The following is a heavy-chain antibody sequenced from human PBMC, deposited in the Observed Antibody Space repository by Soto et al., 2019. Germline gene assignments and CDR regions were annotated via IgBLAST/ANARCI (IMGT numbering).Heavy chain of an antibody. CDR1: GFTFSTHS. CDR2: ITSSDVT. Sequence: EVQLVDSGGGLVQPGGSLRLSCAASGFTFSTHSMNWVRQAPGKGLEWISYITSSDVTMYADSVKGRFTISRDNAKNSXYLQMNSLRGEDTAVYFCVGEVGFQLIYWGQGTLVTVSS. D-gene: IGHD2-2*01. CDR3: VGEVGFQLIY. V-gene: IGHV3-48*01. J-gene: IGHJ4*02.